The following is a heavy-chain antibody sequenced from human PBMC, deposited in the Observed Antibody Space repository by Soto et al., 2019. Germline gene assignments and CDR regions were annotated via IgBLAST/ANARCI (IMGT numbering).Heavy chain of an antibody. V-gene: IGHV1-18*01. CDR1: GYTFTSDG. J-gene: IGHJ4*02. CDR3: AIDLEVAGTFHY. D-gene: IGHD6-19*01. Sequence: GASVKVYCKGSGYTFTSDGIGRGRNASGQGLEWRGWISAYNRNTNYAQKLQGRVTMTTDTSTSTAYMELRSLRSDDTAVYYCAIDLEVAGTFHYWGQGTLVTVSS. CDR2: ISAYNRNT.